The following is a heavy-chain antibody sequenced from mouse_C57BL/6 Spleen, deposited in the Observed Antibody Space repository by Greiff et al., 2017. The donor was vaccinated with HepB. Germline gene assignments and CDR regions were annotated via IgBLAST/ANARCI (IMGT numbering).Heavy chain of an antibody. CDR1: GFTFSDYG. J-gene: IGHJ4*01. CDR3: ARGELYGSYAMDY. V-gene: IGHV5-17*01. Sequence: EVKLQESGGGLVKPGGSLKLSCAASGFTFSDYGMHWVRQAPEKGLEWVAYISSGSSTIYYADTVKGRFTISRDNAKNTLFLQMTSLRSEDTAMYYCARGELYGSYAMDYWGQGTSVTVSS. D-gene: IGHD2-2*01. CDR2: ISSGSSTI.